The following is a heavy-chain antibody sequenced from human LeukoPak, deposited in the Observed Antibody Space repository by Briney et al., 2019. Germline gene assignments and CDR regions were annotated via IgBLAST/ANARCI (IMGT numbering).Heavy chain of an antibody. D-gene: IGHD3-22*01. CDR2: IYPGDSDT. Sequence: GESLKISCKGSGYSFTSYWLGWVRQMPGKGLEWMGIIYPGDSDTRYSPSFQGQVTISADKSISTAYLQWSSLKASDTAMYYCASGPYDSSGYSPTYFDYWGQGTLVTVSS. J-gene: IGHJ4*02. V-gene: IGHV5-51*01. CDR1: GYSFTSYW. CDR3: ASGPYDSSGYSPTYFDY.